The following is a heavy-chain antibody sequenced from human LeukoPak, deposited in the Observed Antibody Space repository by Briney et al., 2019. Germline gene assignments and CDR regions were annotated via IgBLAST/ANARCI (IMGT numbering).Heavy chain of an antibody. CDR3: ARARDFGVVTHNWFDP. V-gene: IGHV1-69*13. J-gene: IGHJ5*02. Sequence: GASVKVSCKASGGTFSSYAISWVRQAPGQGLEWMGGIIPIFGTANYAQKFQGRVTITADESTSTAYMELSSLRSEDTAVYYCARARDFGVVTHNWFDPWGQGTLVTVST. CDR1: GGTFSSYA. CDR2: IIPIFGTA. D-gene: IGHD3-3*01.